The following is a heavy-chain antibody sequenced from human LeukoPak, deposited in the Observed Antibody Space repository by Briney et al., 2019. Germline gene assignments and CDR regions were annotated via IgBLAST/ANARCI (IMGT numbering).Heavy chain of an antibody. V-gene: IGHV1-69*13. CDR3: ASYYYYDSSGYYYIYPEYFQH. CDR1: GGTFSSYA. CDR2: IIPIFGTT. D-gene: IGHD3-22*01. J-gene: IGHJ1*01. Sequence: ASVKVSCKASGGTFSSYAISWVRQAPGQGLEWMGGIIPIFGTTNYAQKFQGGVTITADESTSTAYMELSSLRSEDTAVYYCASYYYYDSSGYYYIYPEYFQHWGQGTLVTVSS.